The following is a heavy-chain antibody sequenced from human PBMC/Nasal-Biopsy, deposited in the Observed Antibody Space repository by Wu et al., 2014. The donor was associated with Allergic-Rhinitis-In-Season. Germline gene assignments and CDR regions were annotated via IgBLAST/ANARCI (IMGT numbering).Heavy chain of an antibody. D-gene: IGHD6-13*01. Sequence: TLSLTCTVSGGSISNHYWSWIRQPAGKGLEWIGRIFSSGTTDYNPSLKTRVTMSVDTSKNHFSLKLSSVTAADTAVYYCARGFTAAAGSFDYWGQGTLVTVSS. CDR3: ARGFTAAAGSFDY. CDR2: IFSSGTT. V-gene: IGHV4-4*07. CDR1: GGSISNHY. J-gene: IGHJ4*02.